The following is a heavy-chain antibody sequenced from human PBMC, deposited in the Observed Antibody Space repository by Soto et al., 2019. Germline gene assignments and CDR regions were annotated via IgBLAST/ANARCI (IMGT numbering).Heavy chain of an antibody. CDR1: GGSISSYY. J-gene: IGHJ6*03. Sequence: SETLSLTCTASGGSISSYYWSWIRQPPGKGLEWIGYIYYSGSTNYNPSLKSRVTISVDTSKNQFSLELSSVTAADTAVYYCASHTQIHQGGWYDPLNYYYYYMDVWGKGTTVTVSS. D-gene: IGHD6-19*01. CDR2: IYYSGST. V-gene: IGHV4-59*08. CDR3: ASHTQIHQGGWYDPLNYYYYYMDV.